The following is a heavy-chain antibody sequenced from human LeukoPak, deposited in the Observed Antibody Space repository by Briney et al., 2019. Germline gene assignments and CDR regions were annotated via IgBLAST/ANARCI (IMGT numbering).Heavy chain of an antibody. CDR3: ARVHSNTWYGNYFDY. CDR2: TRNKANSYTT. J-gene: IGHJ4*02. CDR1: GFSFSDYY. V-gene: IGHV3-72*01. Sequence: GGSLRLSCAASGFSFSDYYRDWVRQAPGKGLEWVGRTRNKANSYTTEYAASVKGRFTISRDDSKNSLYLQMNSLRTEDTAVYYCARVHSNTWYGNYFDYWGQGTLVTVSS. D-gene: IGHD6-13*01.